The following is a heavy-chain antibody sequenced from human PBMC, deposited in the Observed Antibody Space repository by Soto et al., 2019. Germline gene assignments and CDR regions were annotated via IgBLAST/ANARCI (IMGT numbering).Heavy chain of an antibody. CDR1: GYSFTSYW. CDR3: ARSGVLVVPAAPLSVPFDP. D-gene: IGHD2-2*01. J-gene: IGHJ5*02. Sequence: WESLKISCKGSGYSFTSYWIGWVRQMPGKGLEWMGIIYPGDSDTRYSPSFQGQVTISADKSISTAYLQWSSLKASDTAMYYCARSGVLVVPAAPLSVPFDPWGQGTLVTVSS. V-gene: IGHV5-51*01. CDR2: IYPGDSDT.